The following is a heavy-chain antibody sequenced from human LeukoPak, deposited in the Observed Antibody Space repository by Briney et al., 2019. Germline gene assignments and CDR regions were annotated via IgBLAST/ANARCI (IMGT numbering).Heavy chain of an antibody. CDR2: INHSGST. Sequence: SETLSLTCAVYGGSFSGYYWSWIRQPPGKGLEWIGEINHSGSTNYNPSLKSRVTISVDTSKNQFSLKVSSVTAADTAEYYCAASVVVVAARDYWGQGTLVTVSS. CDR1: GGSFSGYY. D-gene: IGHD2-15*01. V-gene: IGHV4-34*01. CDR3: AASVVVVAARDY. J-gene: IGHJ4*02.